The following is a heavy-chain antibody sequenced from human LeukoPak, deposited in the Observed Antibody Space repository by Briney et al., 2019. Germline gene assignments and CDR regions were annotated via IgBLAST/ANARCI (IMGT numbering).Heavy chain of an antibody. V-gene: IGHV3-21*01. Sequence: AGGSLRLSCAASGFTFSSYSMNWVRQAPGKGLEWVSSISSSSSYIYYADSVKGRFTISRDNAKNSLYLQMNILRAEDSAVYYCARERCTNGVCFGFGYWGQGTLVTVSS. CDR3: ARERCTNGVCFGFGY. J-gene: IGHJ4*02. CDR2: ISSSSSYI. D-gene: IGHD2-8*01. CDR1: GFTFSSYS.